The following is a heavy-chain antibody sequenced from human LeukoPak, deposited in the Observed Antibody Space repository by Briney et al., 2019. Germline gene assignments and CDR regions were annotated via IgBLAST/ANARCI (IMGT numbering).Heavy chain of an antibody. CDR2: IYYSGST. CDR3: ARDRPDYGDYGPPDAFDI. J-gene: IGHJ3*02. D-gene: IGHD4-17*01. Sequence: SETLSLTCTVSGGSVSSGSYYWSWIRQPPGKGLEWIGYIYYSGSTNYNPSLKSRVTISVDTSKNQFSLKLSSVTAADTAVYYCARDRPDYGDYGPPDAFDIWGQGTMVTVSS. CDR1: GGSVSSGSYY. V-gene: IGHV4-61*01.